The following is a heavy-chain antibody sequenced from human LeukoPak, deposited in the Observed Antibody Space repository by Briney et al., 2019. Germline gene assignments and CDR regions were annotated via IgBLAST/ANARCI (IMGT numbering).Heavy chain of an antibody. J-gene: IGHJ5*02. V-gene: IGHV3-33*01. CDR2: IWYDGSNK. Sequence: QTGGSLRLSCAASGFTFSSYGMHWVRQAPGKGLEWVAVIWYDGSNKYYADSVKGRFTISRDNSKNTLYLQMNSLRAEDTAVYYCARDRPDYSSSWFWPRGNWFDPWGQGTLVTVSS. D-gene: IGHD6-13*01. CDR3: ARDRPDYSSSWFWPRGNWFDP. CDR1: GFTFSSYG.